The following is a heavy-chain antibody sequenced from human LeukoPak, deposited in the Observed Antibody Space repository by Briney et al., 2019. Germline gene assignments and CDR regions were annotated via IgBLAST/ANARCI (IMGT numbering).Heavy chain of an antibody. Sequence: SVKVSCKASGGTFSSYAISWVRQAPGQGLEWMGGIILIFGTANYAQKFQGRVTITADESTSTAYMELSSLRSEDTAVYYCARDPLGCSSTSCYTSLAGMDVWGQGTTVTVSS. CDR1: GGTFSSYA. J-gene: IGHJ6*02. CDR3: ARDPLGCSSTSCYTSLAGMDV. CDR2: IILIFGTA. D-gene: IGHD2-2*02. V-gene: IGHV1-69*13.